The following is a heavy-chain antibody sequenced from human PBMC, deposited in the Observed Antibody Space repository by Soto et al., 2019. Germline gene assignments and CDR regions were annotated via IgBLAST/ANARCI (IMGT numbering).Heavy chain of an antibody. J-gene: IGHJ6*02. V-gene: IGHV3-23*01. Sequence: PGGSLRLSCAASGFTFSSYAMSWVRQAPGKGLDWVSAISGSDGSTYYADSVKGRFTISRDNSKNTLYLQMNSLRAEDTAVYYCAKDRTVYAGYYYYGMDVWGQGTTVTVSS. CDR3: AKDRTVYAGYYYYGMDV. CDR2: ISGSDGST. D-gene: IGHD2-8*01. CDR1: GFTFSSYA.